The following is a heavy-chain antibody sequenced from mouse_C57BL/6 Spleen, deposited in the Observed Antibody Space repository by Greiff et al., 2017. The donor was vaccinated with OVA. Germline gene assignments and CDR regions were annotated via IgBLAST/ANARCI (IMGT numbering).Heavy chain of an antibody. Sequence: QVQLQQSGAELVKPGASVKISCKASGYAFSSYWMNWVKQRPGKGLEWIGQIYPGDGDTNYNGTFKGKATLTADKSSSPAYMQLSSLTSEDSAGYFGASGGGSSYRYFDVWGTGTTGTVSS. CDR2: IYPGDGDT. CDR1: GYAFSSYW. CDR3: ASGGGSSYRYFDV. J-gene: IGHJ1*03. D-gene: IGHD1-1*01. V-gene: IGHV1-80*01.